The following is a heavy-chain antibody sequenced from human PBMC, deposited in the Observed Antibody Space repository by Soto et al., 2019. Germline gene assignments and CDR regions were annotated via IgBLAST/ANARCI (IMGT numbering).Heavy chain of an antibody. CDR3: ARVRSVGYCSSTSCAFLDYYFDY. D-gene: IGHD2-2*01. J-gene: IGHJ4*02. V-gene: IGHV6-1*01. Sequence: PSQTLSLTCAISGDSVSSNSAAWNWIRQSPSRGLEWLGRTYYRSKWYNDYAVSVKSRITINPDTSKNQFSLQLNSVTPEDTAVYYCARVRSVGYCSSTSCAFLDYYFDYWGQGTLVTVSS. CDR1: GDSVSSNSAA. CDR2: TYYRSKWYN.